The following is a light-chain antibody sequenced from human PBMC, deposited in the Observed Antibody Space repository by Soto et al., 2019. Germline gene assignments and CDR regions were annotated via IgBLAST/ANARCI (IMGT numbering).Light chain of an antibody. Sequence: DIQMTQSPSSLSASVGDRVTITCRASRSISRYLNWYQQKPGKAPKLLIYAASSLQSGVPSRFSGSGSGTDFTLTITSLQPEDFATYYCQQYNSYSSFGQGTKVEIK. J-gene: IGKJ1*01. CDR1: RSISRY. V-gene: IGKV1-39*01. CDR2: AAS. CDR3: QQYNSYSS.